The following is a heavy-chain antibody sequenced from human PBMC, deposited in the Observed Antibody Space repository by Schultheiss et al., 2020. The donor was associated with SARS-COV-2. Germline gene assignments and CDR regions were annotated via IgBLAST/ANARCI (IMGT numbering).Heavy chain of an antibody. CDR2: IYYSGST. Sequence: SETLSLTCTVSGGSISSGDYYWSWIRQPPGKGLEWIGYIYYSGSTYYNPSLKSRVTISVDRSKNQFSLKLSSVTAADTAVYYCASTRSRRATAVDYWGQGTLVTVSS. CDR3: ASTRSRRATAVDY. D-gene: IGHD2-15*01. CDR1: GGSISSGDYY. V-gene: IGHV4-30-4*01. J-gene: IGHJ4*02.